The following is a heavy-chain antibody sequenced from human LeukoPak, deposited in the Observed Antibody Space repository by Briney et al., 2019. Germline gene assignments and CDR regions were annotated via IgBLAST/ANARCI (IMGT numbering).Heavy chain of an antibody. D-gene: IGHD6-6*01. CDR3: VKTFQYSSNWYDY. J-gene: IGHJ5*01. CDR2: ISAGGGGT. V-gene: IGHV3-23*01. Sequence: QPGGSLRLSCATSGFTFGSHAMSWVRQAPGKGLEWVSSISAGGGGTSYADSVKGRITISRDNSKNTVYLQMNSLRGEDTAVYFCVKTFQYSSNWYDYWGQGTLVTVSS. CDR1: GFTFGSHA.